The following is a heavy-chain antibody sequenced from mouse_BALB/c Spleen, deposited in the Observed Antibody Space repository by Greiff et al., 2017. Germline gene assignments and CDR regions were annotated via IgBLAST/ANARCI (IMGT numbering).Heavy chain of an antibody. CDR3: ARAKAYAMDY. J-gene: IGHJ4*01. CDR1: GFTFSSYT. V-gene: IGHV5-12-2*01. Sequence: EVQRVESGGGLVQPGGSLKLSCAASGFTFSSYTMSWVRQTPEKRLEWVAYISNGGGSTYYPDTVKGRFTISRDNAKNTLYLQMSSLKSEDTAMYYCARAKAYAMDYWGQGTSVTVSS. CDR2: ISNGGGST.